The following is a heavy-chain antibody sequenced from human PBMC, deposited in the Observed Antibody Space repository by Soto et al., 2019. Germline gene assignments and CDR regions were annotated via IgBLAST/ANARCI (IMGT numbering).Heavy chain of an antibody. CDR3: ARVWYYYDSSGYPRGLYYYYYGMDV. D-gene: IGHD3-22*01. Sequence: ASVKVSFQASGGTFSSYAISWVRQAPGQGLAWMGGIIPIFGTENYAKKFQGRVTITADESTSTAYMELSSLRSEDTAVYYCARVWYYYDSSGYPRGLYYYYYGMDVWGQGTTVTVSS. J-gene: IGHJ6*02. V-gene: IGHV1-69*13. CDR2: IIPIFGTE. CDR1: GGTFSSYA.